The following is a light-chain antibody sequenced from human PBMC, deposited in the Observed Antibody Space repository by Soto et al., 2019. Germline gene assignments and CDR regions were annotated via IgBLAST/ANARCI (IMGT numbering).Light chain of an antibody. CDR1: QGISTY. Sequence: IHITQSPSSLSASVGDRLTITCRASQGISTYLNWYQQKPGKAPKLLIYAASTLQSGVPSRFSGSGSETDFTLTISSLQPEDFAAYSCQQNYSATWTFGQGTKVDIK. V-gene: IGKV1-39*01. CDR3: QQNYSATWT. CDR2: AAS. J-gene: IGKJ1*01.